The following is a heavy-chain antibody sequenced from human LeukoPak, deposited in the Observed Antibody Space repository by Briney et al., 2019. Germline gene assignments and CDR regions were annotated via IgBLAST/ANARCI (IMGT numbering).Heavy chain of an antibody. CDR1: GGSISSYY. J-gene: IGHJ4*02. V-gene: IGHV4-59*12. CDR2: IYYSGST. D-gene: IGHD4-11*01. Sequence: KPSETLSLTCTVSGGSISSYYWSWIRQPPGKGLEWIGYIYYSGSTNYNPSLKSRVTISVDTSKNQFSLKLSSVTAADTAVYYCARVDYSNYHYYFDYWGQGTLVTVSS. CDR3: ARVDYSNYHYYFDY.